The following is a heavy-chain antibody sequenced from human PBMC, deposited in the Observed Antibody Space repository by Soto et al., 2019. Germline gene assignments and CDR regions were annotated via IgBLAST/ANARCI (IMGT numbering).Heavy chain of an antibody. CDR2: ISAYNGNT. V-gene: IGHV1-18*01. CDR3: ARHKGANRPTYYDFWSGYYTTRFDY. D-gene: IGHD3-3*01. J-gene: IGHJ4*02. Sequence: ASVKVSCKASGYTFTSYGISWVRQAPGQGLEWMGWISAYNGNTNYAQKLQGRVTMTTDTSTRTAYMELRSLRSDDTAVYYCARHKGANRPTYYDFWSGYYTTRFDYWGQGTLVTVSS. CDR1: GYTFTSYG.